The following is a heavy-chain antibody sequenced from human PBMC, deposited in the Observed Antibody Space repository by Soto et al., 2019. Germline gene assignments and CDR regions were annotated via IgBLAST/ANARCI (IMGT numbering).Heavy chain of an antibody. CDR2: IYHSEST. Sequence: PSETLSLTCAVYGGSVSGYSASWISQPPGKGLEWIGEIYHSESTNYNPSLESRLSISVDASKNQFSLKVTSVTPADTAVYYCARENFGVIIHDAFDLWGQGTMVTVSS. CDR3: ARENFGVIIHDAFDL. D-gene: IGHD2-8*01. CDR1: GGSVSGYS. J-gene: IGHJ3*01. V-gene: IGHV4-34*09.